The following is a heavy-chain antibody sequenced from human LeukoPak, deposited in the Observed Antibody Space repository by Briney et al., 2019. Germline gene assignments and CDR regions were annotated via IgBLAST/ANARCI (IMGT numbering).Heavy chain of an antibody. V-gene: IGHV4-59*01. D-gene: IGHD2-21*02. Sequence: SETLSLTCTISGGSISSNYWSWIRQPPGKGLEWIGYIYYSGSTNYNPSLKSRVTISVDTSKNQFSLKLSSVTAADTAVYYCASCRGGDCLDPDDAFDIWGQGTMVTVSS. CDR1: GGSISSNY. CDR3: ASCRGGDCLDPDDAFDI. J-gene: IGHJ3*02. CDR2: IYYSGST.